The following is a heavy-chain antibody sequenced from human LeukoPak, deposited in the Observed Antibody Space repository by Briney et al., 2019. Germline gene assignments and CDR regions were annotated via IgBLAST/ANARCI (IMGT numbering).Heavy chain of an antibody. CDR2: INPNSGGT. D-gene: IGHD3-10*01. V-gene: IGHV1-2*06. Sequence: AASVKVSCKASGYTFTAYFMHGVRQAPGQGLEWMGRINPNSGGTNYAQKFQGRVTMTRDTSITTAYMDLSRLTYDDTAVYYCARGGTEASSGDYWGQGTLVTVSS. J-gene: IGHJ4*02. CDR3: ARGGTEASSGDY. CDR1: GYTFTAYF.